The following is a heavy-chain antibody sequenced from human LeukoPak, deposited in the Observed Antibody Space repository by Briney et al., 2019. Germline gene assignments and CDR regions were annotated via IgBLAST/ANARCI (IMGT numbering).Heavy chain of an antibody. Sequence: ASVKVSCKASGYTFTSYDINWVRQATGQGLEWMGWMNPNSGNTGYAQKFQGRVTMTRNTSISTAYMELSSLRSEDTAVYYCARGRGSYFPFDYWGQGTLVTVPS. CDR2: MNPNSGNT. CDR3: ARGRGSYFPFDY. J-gene: IGHJ4*02. CDR1: GYTFTSYD. V-gene: IGHV1-8*01. D-gene: IGHD1-26*01.